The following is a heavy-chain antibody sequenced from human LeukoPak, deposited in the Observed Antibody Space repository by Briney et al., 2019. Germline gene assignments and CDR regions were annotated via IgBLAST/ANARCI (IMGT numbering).Heavy chain of an antibody. V-gene: IGHV1-18*01. CDR2: ISTSTGDT. CDR1: GYSFILYG. CDR3: ARGWQEGYNSHYYYYYMDV. Sequence: ASVKVSCKTSGYSFILYGISWVRQAPGQGPEWMGWISTSTGDTKYTQKFQGRVTLTTDTSTSTAYMELSSLRSDDTAVYYCARGWQEGYNSHYYYYYMDVWGKGTTVTVSS. D-gene: IGHD5-24*01. J-gene: IGHJ6*03.